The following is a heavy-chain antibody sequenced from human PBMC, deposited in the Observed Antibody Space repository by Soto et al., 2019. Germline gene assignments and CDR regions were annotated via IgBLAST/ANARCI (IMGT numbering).Heavy chain of an antibody. J-gene: IGHJ5*02. V-gene: IGHV4-61*08. D-gene: IGHD3-16*01. CDR1: GDSVSSGDYY. CDR2: VYFSGST. Sequence: SETLSLTCSVSGDSVSSGDYYWSWNRQHTGKGLEWIGHVYFSGSTNYIPSLKSRLTMSVDTAKNQFSLKLNSVTAADTAVYYCARIPVDTYMIYWSDPWGQGTQVTVSS. CDR3: ARIPVDTYMIYWSDP.